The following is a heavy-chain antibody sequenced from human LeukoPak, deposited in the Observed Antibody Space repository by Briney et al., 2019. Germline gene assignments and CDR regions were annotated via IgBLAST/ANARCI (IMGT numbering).Heavy chain of an antibody. Sequence: ASVKVSCKASGYTFTSYWIGWVRQMPGKGLEWMGIIYPGDSDTRYSPSFQGQVTISADKSISTAYLQWSSLKASDTAMYYCARPLDSDDAFDIWGQGTMVTVSS. D-gene: IGHD3-16*02. CDR3: ARPLDSDDAFDI. CDR1: GYTFTSYW. CDR2: IYPGDSDT. J-gene: IGHJ3*02. V-gene: IGHV5-51*01.